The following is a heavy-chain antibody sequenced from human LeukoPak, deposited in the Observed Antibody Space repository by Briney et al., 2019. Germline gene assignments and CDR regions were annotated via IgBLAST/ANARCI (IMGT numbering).Heavy chain of an antibody. CDR2: IIPIFGTA. CDR3: ARGWNYYDSSGYYIDY. J-gene: IGHJ4*02. V-gene: IGHV1-69*13. D-gene: IGHD3-22*01. CDR1: GYTLTGYY. Sequence: SVKVSCKASGYTLTGYYMHWVRQAPGQGLEWMGGIIPIFGTANYAQKFQGRVTITADESTSTAYMELSSLRSEDTAVYYCARGWNYYDSSGYYIDYWGQGTLVTVSS.